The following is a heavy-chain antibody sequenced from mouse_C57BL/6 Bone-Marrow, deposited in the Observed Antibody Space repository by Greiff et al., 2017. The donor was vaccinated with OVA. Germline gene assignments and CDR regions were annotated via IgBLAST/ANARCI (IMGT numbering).Heavy chain of an antibody. CDR3: AIYYGNYVGLAY. D-gene: IGHD2-1*01. Sequence: EVKLMESGGGLVKPGGSLKLSCAASGFTFSSYAMSWVRQTPEKRLEWVATISDGGSYTYYPDNVKGRFTISRDNAKNNLYLQMSHLKSEDTAMYYCAIYYGNYVGLAYWGQGTLVTVSA. CDR1: GFTFSSYA. CDR2: ISDGGSYT. J-gene: IGHJ3*01. V-gene: IGHV5-4*03.